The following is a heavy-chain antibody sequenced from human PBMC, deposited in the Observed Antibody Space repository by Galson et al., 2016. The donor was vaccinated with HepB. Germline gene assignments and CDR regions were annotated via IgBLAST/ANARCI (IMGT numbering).Heavy chain of an antibody. J-gene: IGHJ6*02. V-gene: IGHV3-30*18. D-gene: IGHD3-10*01. CDR2: ISFDGTNK. CDR3: AKDRGYYAMDV. Sequence: SLRLSCAASGFTFTTYGMHWVRRAPGKGLESVAIISFDGTNKCYAAPVKGRFTISRDNSKNTLYPQMNSLRPEDTAVYHCAKDRGYYAMDVWGQGTTVTVSS. CDR1: GFTFTTYG.